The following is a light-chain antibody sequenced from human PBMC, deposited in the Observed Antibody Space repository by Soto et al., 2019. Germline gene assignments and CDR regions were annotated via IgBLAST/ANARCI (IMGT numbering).Light chain of an antibody. CDR2: GAS. J-gene: IGKJ1*01. Sequence: EIVLTQSPGSLSLSLGERATLSCRASQSVDSAFFAWYQQTPGQPPRLLMYGASRRATGIPDRFSGSGSGTDFTLTISRLEPEDFALYYCQQYASSLTFGQGTKVEI. V-gene: IGKV3-20*01. CDR3: QQYASSLT. CDR1: QSVDSAF.